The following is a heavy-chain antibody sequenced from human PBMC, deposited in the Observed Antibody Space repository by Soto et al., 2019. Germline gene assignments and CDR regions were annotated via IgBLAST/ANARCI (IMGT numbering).Heavy chain of an antibody. CDR3: AKDGRGSGSHYNSFGY. CDR2: IYSTGTT. V-gene: IGHV3-53*01. D-gene: IGHD3-10*01. Sequence: PGGSLRLSCAASGFTVGNNYMSWVRQAPGKGLKWVSLIYSTGTTKYADSVKGRFTVSRDNAKNTLYLQMNSLRAEDTAVYYCAKDGRGSGSHYNSFGYWGQGTLVTVS. J-gene: IGHJ4*02. CDR1: GFTVGNNY.